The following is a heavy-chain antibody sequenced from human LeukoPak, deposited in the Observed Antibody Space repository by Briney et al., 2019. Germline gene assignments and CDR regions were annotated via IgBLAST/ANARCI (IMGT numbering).Heavy chain of an antibody. V-gene: IGHV3-64*01. Sequence: GGSLRLSCAASGFTFSSYAMHWVRQAPGKGLEYVSAISSNGGNTYYANSVKGRFTISRDNSKNTLFLQMGSLRPEDMAVYYCARDWSAMVKDAFDIWGQGTMVTVSS. CDR3: ARDWSAMVKDAFDI. J-gene: IGHJ3*02. D-gene: IGHD5-18*01. CDR2: ISSNGGNT. CDR1: GFTFSSYA.